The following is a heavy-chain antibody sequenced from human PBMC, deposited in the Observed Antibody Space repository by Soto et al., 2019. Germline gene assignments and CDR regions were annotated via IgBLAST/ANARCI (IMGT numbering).Heavy chain of an antibody. V-gene: IGHV3-30-3*01. CDR3: ARDGRARSAYSSDYYYFSGMDV. Sequence: PGGSLRLSCAASEFTFSSYAMQWVRQAPGKGLEWVAVVSYDGSNKYYADSVKGRFTIYRDNSKNTLYLQTNSLRAEDTAVYFCARDGRARSAYSSDYYYFSGMDVWGQGTTVTVS. J-gene: IGHJ6*02. CDR2: VSYDGSNK. CDR1: EFTFSSYA. D-gene: IGHD3-3*01.